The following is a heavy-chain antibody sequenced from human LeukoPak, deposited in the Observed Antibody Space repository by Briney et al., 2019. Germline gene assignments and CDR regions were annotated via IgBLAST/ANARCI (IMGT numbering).Heavy chain of an antibody. CDR3: ARDWSGSYCGY. V-gene: IGHV3-21*01. J-gene: IGHJ4*02. Sequence: PGGSLRLSCAASGFTFSSYSMNWVPQGPGKGLEWVSSISSSGSYIYYADSVKGRFTISRDNAKNSLYLQMNGLRAEDTAVYYCARDWSGSYCGYWGQGTLVTVSS. CDR1: GFTFSSYS. CDR2: ISSSGSYI. D-gene: IGHD1-26*01.